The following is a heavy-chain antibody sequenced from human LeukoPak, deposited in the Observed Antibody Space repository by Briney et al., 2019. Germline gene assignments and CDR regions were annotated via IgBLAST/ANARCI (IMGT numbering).Heavy chain of an antibody. J-gene: IGHJ3*02. CDR2: IYGDGRT. D-gene: IGHD3-22*01. CDR3: ARGLFLSGYLDAFDM. V-gene: IGHV3-53*01. Sequence: GGSLRLSCAASGFTVSNMYMSWVRQAPGKGLEWVSLIYGDGRTSYADSVKGRCTISRDNSKSPLDLQVNSLRVEDTAVYYCARGLFLSGYLDAFDMWGQGTVVTVSS. CDR1: GFTVSNMY.